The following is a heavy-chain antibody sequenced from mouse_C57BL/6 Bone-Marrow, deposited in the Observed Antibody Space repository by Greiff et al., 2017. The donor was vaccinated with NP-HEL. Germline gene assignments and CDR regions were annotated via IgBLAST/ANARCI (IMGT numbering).Heavy chain of an antibody. V-gene: IGHV5-6*01. CDR3: ARVPYCYGGSAWFAY. Sequence: EVQRVESGGDLVKPGGSLKLSCAASGFTFSSYGMSWVRQTPDKRLEWVATISSGGSYTYYPDSVKGRFTISRDNAKNTPYLQMSSLKSEDTAMYYCARVPYCYGGSAWFAYWGRGTLVTVSA. CDR2: ISSGGSYT. CDR1: GFTFSSYG. J-gene: IGHJ3*01. D-gene: IGHD1-1*01.